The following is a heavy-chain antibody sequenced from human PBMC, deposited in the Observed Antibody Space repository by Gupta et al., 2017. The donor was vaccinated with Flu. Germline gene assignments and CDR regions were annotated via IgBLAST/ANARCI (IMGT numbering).Heavy chain of an antibody. Sequence: EVQLVEYGVGLVQPGGSLRLSCAASGFTFSSYDMHWVRQGPGKSLEWVSSIGTKSDTFYPGSVKGRFTIARENGKNSLYLQMSSLRAEDTAVYYCARSPTSGWHPHVDCWGQGTLVTVSS. CDR2: IGTKSDT. D-gene: IGHD6-19*01. V-gene: IGHV3-13*01. J-gene: IGHJ4*02. CDR1: GFTFSSYD. CDR3: ARSPTSGWHPHVDC.